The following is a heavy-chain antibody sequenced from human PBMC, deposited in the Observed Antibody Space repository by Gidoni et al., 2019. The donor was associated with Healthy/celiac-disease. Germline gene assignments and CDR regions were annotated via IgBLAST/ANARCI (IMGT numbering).Heavy chain of an antibody. Sequence: QVQLQQWGAGLLKPSETLSLTCAVYGGSFSGYYWSWIRQPPGKGLEWIGEINHSGSTNYNPSLKSRVTISVDTSKNQFSLKLSSVTAADTAVYYCARLSSSWPPTHYYYYGMDVWGQGTTVTVSS. J-gene: IGHJ6*02. D-gene: IGHD6-13*01. CDR3: ARLSSSWPPTHYYYYGMDV. CDR1: GGSFSGYY. CDR2: INHSGST. V-gene: IGHV4-34*01.